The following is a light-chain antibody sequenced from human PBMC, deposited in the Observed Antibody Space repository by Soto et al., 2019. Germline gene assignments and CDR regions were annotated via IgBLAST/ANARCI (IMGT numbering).Light chain of an antibody. CDR2: DAS. J-gene: IGKJ5*01. CDR3: QQRANWPIT. CDR1: QSVNSY. Sequence: EIVLTQSPATLSLSPGERATLSCRASQSVNSYLVWYQQKPGQAPRLLISDASTRATGVPIRFSGSGSGTDFTLTVSSLEPEDFAVYYCQQRANWPITFGQGTRLEIK. V-gene: IGKV3-11*01.